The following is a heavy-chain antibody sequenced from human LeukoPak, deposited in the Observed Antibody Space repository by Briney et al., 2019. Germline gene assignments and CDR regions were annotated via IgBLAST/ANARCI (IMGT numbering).Heavy chain of an antibody. CDR3: ARPSTVTTDYFQD. CDR1: GGSFSGYY. V-gene: IGHV4-34*01. J-gene: IGHJ1*01. Sequence: SETLAIICAVYGGSFSGYYWTWIRQPPGKGLEWIGEINHSGSTNYNPSLESRVTISVDTSKNQFSLKLSSVTAADTAVYYCARPSTVTTDYFQDWGPGTLVTVSS. CDR2: INHSGST. D-gene: IGHD4-17*01.